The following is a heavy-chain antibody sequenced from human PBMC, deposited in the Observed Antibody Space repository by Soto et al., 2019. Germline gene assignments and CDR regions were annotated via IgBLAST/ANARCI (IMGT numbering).Heavy chain of an antibody. V-gene: IGHV4-28*01. CDR1: GYSISSSNW. CDR3: ARKEIQGPIDY. CDR2: IYYSGTT. J-gene: IGHJ4*02. Sequence: SETLSLTCAVSGYSISSSNWWGWIRQPPGKGLEWIGYIYYSGTTYYNPSLKSRVTMSVDTSKNQFSLKLTSVTAVDTAVYYCARKEIQGPIDYWGQGTLVTVSS.